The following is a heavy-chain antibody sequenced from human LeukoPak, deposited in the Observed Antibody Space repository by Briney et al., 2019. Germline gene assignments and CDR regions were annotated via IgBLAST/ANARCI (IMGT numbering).Heavy chain of an antibody. CDR2: IRSKAYGGTT. CDR1: GFTFCDYA. Sequence: GGSLRLSCTASGFTFCDYAMSWVRQAPGKGLEWVGFIRSKAYGGTTEYAASVKGRFTISRDDSKSIAYLQMNSLKTEDTAVYYCTRVYSSGWYRIIDYWGQGTLVTVSS. D-gene: IGHD6-19*01. J-gene: IGHJ4*02. V-gene: IGHV3-49*04. CDR3: TRVYSSGWYRIIDY.